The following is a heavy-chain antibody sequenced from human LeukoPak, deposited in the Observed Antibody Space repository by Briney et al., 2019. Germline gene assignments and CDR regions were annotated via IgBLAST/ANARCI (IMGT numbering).Heavy chain of an antibody. CDR1: GGSFSGYY. J-gene: IGHJ5*02. Sequence: PSETLSLTCAVYGGSFSGYYWSWTRQPPGKGLEWIGEIIHSGSTNYNPSLKSRVTISVDTSKNQFSLKLSSVTAADTAVYYCARGGYYDFWSAFSSTTQYNCFDPWGQGTLVTVSS. D-gene: IGHD3-3*01. V-gene: IGHV4-34*01. CDR2: IIHSGST. CDR3: ARGGYYDFWSAFSSTTQYNCFDP.